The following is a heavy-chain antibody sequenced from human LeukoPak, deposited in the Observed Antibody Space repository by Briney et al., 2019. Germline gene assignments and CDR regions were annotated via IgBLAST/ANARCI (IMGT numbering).Heavy chain of an antibody. CDR2: ISAYNGNT. D-gene: IGHD3-3*01. CDR1: GYTFTSYG. J-gene: IGHJ1*01. V-gene: IGHV1-18*01. Sequence: ASVKVSCKASGYTFTSYGISWVRQAPGQGLEWMGWISAYNGNTNYAQKLQGRVTMTTDTSTSTAYMELRSLRSDDTAVYYCARDGSVYGFWSGPSRAEYFQHWGQGTLVTVSS. CDR3: ARDGSVYGFWSGPSRAEYFQH.